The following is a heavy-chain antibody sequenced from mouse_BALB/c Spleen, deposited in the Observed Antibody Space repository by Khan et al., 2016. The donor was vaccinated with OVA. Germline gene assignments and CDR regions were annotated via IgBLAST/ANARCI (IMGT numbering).Heavy chain of an antibody. D-gene: IGHD2-13*01. CDR3: ARSLYYSDSYAMDY. J-gene: IGHJ4*01. Sequence: VQLQQSGPGLVKPSQSLSLTCTVTGYSITSDYAWNWIRQFPGNKLEWMGYISSTGSTSYNPSLKSRISIPRDTSKNQFFLHLHSVTTEDTAKYYCARSLYYSDSYAMDYWGQGTSVTVAS. CDR1: GYSITSDYA. V-gene: IGHV3-2*02. CDR2: ISSTGST.